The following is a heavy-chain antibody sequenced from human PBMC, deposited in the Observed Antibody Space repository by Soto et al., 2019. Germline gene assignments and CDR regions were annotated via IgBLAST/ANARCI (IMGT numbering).Heavy chain of an antibody. CDR3: ARESGGYDSSTRYGLDV. Sequence: PSETLSLTCSVSGGSISSVGHYWTWIRQQPGKGPEWIGYIYYSGSTDYNPSLKSRVTISVDRSKNQFSLNLSSVTAADTAIYYCARESGGYDSSTRYGLDVWGQGTTVTVSS. D-gene: IGHD6-25*01. V-gene: IGHV4-31*03. J-gene: IGHJ6*02. CDR1: GGSISSVGHY. CDR2: IYYSGST.